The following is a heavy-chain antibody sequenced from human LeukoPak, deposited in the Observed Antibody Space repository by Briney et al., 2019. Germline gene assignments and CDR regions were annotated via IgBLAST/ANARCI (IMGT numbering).Heavy chain of an antibody. CDR3: ARKGIAAAGDY. CDR1: GGSISSYY. D-gene: IGHD6-13*01. Sequence: KASETLSLTCTVSGGSISSYYWSWIRQPPGKGLEWIGYIYYSGSTNYNPSLKSRVTISVDTSKNQFSLKLSSVTAADTAVYYCARKGIAAAGDYWGQGTLVTVSS. V-gene: IGHV4-59*12. J-gene: IGHJ4*02. CDR2: IYYSGST.